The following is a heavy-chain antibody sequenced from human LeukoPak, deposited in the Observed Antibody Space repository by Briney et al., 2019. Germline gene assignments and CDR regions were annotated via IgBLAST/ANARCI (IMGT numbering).Heavy chain of an antibody. CDR2: ISSTSIYK. V-gene: IGHV3-21*01. Sequence: GGSLRLSCAASGFTFSSYSMNWVRQAPGKGLEWVSSISSTSIYKYYADSVKGRFTISRDNAKDSLFLQMNSLRAEDTAIYYRARDPRIYCTNGICRDDYSDNWGQGTLVTVSS. CDR3: ARDPRIYCTNGICRDDYSDN. D-gene: IGHD2-8*01. CDR1: GFTFSSYS. J-gene: IGHJ4*02.